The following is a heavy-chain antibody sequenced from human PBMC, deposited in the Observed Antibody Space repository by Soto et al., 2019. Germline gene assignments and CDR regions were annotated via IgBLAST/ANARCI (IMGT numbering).Heavy chain of an antibody. D-gene: IGHD3-10*01. CDR3: ARGVYYGQAWFDP. CDR2: IYSGGST. Sequence: EVQLVESGGGLVQPGGSLRLSCAASGFTVSSNYMSWVRQAPGKGLEWVSVIYSGGSTYYADSVKGRFTISRHNSKNTLYLQMNSLRAEDTAVYYCARGVYYGQAWFDPWGQGTLVTVSS. CDR1: GFTVSSNY. J-gene: IGHJ5*02. V-gene: IGHV3-53*04.